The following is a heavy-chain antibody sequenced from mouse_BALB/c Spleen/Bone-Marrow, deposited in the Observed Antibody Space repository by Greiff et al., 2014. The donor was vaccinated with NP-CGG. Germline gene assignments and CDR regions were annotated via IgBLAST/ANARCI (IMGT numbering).Heavy chain of an antibody. CDR1: GYSITSGYS. J-gene: IGHJ4*01. V-gene: IGHV3-1*02. Sequence: DVKLQESGPDLVKPSQSLSLTCTVTGYSITSGYSWHWIRQFPGNKLEWLGYIHYNGSTNYNPSLKSRISITRDTSKNQFFLQLNSVTTEDTATYFCAGEIESAMDYWGQGTSVTVSS. CDR3: AGEIESAMDY. CDR2: IHYNGST.